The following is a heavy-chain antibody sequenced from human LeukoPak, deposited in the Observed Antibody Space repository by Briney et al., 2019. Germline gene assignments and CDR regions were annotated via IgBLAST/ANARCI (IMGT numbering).Heavy chain of an antibody. CDR1: GFTFSSYA. CDR2: IYYTGNT. CDR3: ARQDGRFLGTQFHFDY. V-gene: IGHV4-39*01. Sequence: GSLRLSCAASGFTFSSYAMSWVRQPPGKGLEWIGTIYYTGNTYYNPSLKSRVTISVDTSKNQFSLKLSSVTAADTAVYYCARQDGRFLGTQFHFDYWGQGTLVTVSS. J-gene: IGHJ4*02. D-gene: IGHD3-3*01.